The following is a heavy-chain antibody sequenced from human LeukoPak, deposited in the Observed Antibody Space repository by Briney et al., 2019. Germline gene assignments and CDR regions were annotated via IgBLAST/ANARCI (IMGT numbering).Heavy chain of an antibody. V-gene: IGHV3-9*01. CDR3: AKGTGRYWTFFDS. D-gene: IGHD1-26*01. CDR1: GFTFDDYA. CDR2: ISWNSGSI. Sequence: GGSLRLSCAASGFTFDDYAMHWVRRAPGKGLEWVSGISWNSGSIDYAASAKGRFTISRDNAKKSLYLQMNSLRPEDTALYYCAKGTGRYWTFFDSWGQGTQVTVSS. J-gene: IGHJ4*02.